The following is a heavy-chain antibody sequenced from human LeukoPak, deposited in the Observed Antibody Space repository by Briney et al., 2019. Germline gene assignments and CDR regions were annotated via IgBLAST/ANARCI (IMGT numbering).Heavy chain of an antibody. CDR2: TKPDGSAE. CDR1: GFTFRNYW. J-gene: IGHJ4*02. V-gene: IGHV3-7*01. D-gene: IGHD2-15*01. CDR3: ARDGGLNPTFDY. Sequence: PGGSLRLSCAASGFTFRNYWMGWVRQAPGKGLEWVANTKPDGSAEYYADSVRGRFTTSRDNANNFLYLQMNSLRAEDTAVYYCARDGGLNPTFDYWAREPWSPSPQ.